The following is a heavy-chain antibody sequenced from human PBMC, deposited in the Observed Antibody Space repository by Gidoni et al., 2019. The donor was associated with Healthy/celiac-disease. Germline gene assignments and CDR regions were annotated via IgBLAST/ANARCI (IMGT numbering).Heavy chain of an antibody. CDR2: IYYSGST. CDR1: GGSISSGAYY. V-gene: IGHV4-30-4*01. D-gene: IGHD3-22*01. Sequence: QVQLQESGPGLVKPSQTLSLTCTVSGGSISSGAYYWSWIRQPPGKGLEWIGYIYYSGSTYYNPSLKSRVTISVDTSKNQFSLKLSSVTAADTAVYYCARRSNRGYYSDDAFDIWGQGTMVTVSS. J-gene: IGHJ3*02. CDR3: ARRSNRGYYSDDAFDI.